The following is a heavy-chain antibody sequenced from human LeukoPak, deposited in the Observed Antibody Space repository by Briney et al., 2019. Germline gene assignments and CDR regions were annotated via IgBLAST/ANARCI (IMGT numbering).Heavy chain of an antibody. D-gene: IGHD4-17*01. CDR2: IRSKANSYAT. V-gene: IGHV3-73*01. CDR3: TRSYYGDLVS. J-gene: IGHJ4*02. Sequence: PGGSLRLSCAASGFTFSGSAMHWVRQASGKGLEWVGRIRSKANSYATAYAASVKGMFTISRDDSKNTAYLQMHSLKTEDTAVYYCTRSYYGDLVSWGQGTLVTVSS. CDR1: GFTFSGSA.